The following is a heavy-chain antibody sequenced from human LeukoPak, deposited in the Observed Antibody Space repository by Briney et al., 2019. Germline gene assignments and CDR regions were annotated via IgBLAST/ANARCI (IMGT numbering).Heavy chain of an antibody. CDR1: GGSFSGYY. CDR3: ARGPSGYHNT. J-gene: IGHJ4*02. CDR2: IYYSGST. V-gene: IGHV4-59*01. D-gene: IGHD5-12*01. Sequence: PSETLSLTCAVYGGSFSGYYWSWIRQPPGKGLEWIGYIYYSGSTNYNPSLKSRVTISVDTSKNQFSLKLSSVTAADTAVYYCARGPSGYHNTGGQGTLVTVSS.